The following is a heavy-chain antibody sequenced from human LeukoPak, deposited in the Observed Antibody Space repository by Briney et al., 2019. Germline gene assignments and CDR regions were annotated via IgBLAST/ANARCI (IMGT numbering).Heavy chain of an antibody. V-gene: IGHV3-21*01. CDR3: ARAPTFSGWFDY. D-gene: IGHD6-19*01. CDR1: GFTFSSYN. CDR2: ISSSSSYI. J-gene: IGHJ4*02. Sequence: GGSLRLSCAASGFTFSSYNMNWVRQAPGKGLEWVSSISSSSSYIYCADSVKGRFTISRDTAKNSLYLQMNSLRVEDTAVYYCARAPTFSGWFDYWGQGTLVTVSS.